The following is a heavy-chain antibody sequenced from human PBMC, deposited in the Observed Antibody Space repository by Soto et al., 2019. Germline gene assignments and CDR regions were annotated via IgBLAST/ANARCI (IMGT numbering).Heavy chain of an antibody. CDR1: GYSFTSYW. Sequence: GESLKISCKGSGYSFTSYWIGWVRQMPGKGLEWMGIIYPGDSDTRYSPSFQGQVTISADKAISTAYLQWSSLKASDTAMYYCAIHGGPGTRWYYYYGMDVWGQGTTVTVSS. CDR3: AIHGGPGTRWYYYYGMDV. CDR2: IYPGDSDT. J-gene: IGHJ6*02. V-gene: IGHV5-51*01. D-gene: IGHD2-15*01.